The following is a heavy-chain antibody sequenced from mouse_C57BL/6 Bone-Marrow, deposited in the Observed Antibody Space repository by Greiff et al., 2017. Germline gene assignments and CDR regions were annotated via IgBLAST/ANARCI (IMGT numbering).Heavy chain of an antibody. Sequence: VQLQQPGAELVMPGASVKLSCKASGYTFTSYRMHWVKQRPGQGLEWIGEIDPSDSYTNYNQKFKGKSTLTVDKSSSTAYMQLSSLTSEDSAVYYCARDTTVVAPAWFAYWGQGTLVTVSA. V-gene: IGHV1-69*01. J-gene: IGHJ3*01. D-gene: IGHD1-1*01. CDR1: GYTFTSYR. CDR2: IDPSDSYT. CDR3: ARDTTVVAPAWFAY.